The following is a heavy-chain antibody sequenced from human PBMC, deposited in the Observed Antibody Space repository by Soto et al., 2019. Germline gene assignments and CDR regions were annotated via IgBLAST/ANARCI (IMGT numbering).Heavy chain of an antibody. CDR2: VSYRGST. V-gene: IGHV4-59*01. J-gene: IGHJ4*02. CDR1: GDSITDYF. CDR3: VRGDAEVWEVKY. D-gene: IGHD1-26*01. Sequence: SETLSLTCTVSGDSITDYFSNFFRQPPGKGLEWIVHVSYRGSTHYNPSLRSRATISVDASKNQFSLKLRSVTAADTAVYYCVRGDAEVWEVKYWGQGILVTVSS.